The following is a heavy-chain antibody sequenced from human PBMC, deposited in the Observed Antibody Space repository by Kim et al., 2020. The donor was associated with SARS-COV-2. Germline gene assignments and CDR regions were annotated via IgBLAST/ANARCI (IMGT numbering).Heavy chain of an antibody. J-gene: IGHJ4*02. V-gene: IGHV1-18*01. D-gene: IGHD3-10*01. CDR2: ISAYNGNT. CDR3: ARWVVSPDYYGSGSLDY. Sequence: ASVKVSCKASGYTFTSYGISWVRQDPGQGLEWMGWISAYNGNTNYAQKPQGRVTMTTDTSTSTAYMELRSLRSDDTAVYYCARWVVSPDYYGSGSLDYWGQGTLVTVSS. CDR1: GYTFTSYG.